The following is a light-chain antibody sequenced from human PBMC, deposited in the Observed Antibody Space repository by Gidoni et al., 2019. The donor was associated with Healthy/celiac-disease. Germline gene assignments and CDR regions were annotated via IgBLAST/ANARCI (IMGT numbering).Light chain of an antibody. CDR2: DAS. CDR3: QPYDNLPLT. V-gene: IGKV1-33*01. J-gene: IGKJ3*01. Sequence: DIQMTQYPSSLSASVGDRVTITCQASQDISNYLNWYQQKPGKAPKLLIYDASNLETGVPSRFSGSGSGTDFTFTISSLQPEDIATYYCQPYDNLPLTFXPXTKVDIK. CDR1: QDISNY.